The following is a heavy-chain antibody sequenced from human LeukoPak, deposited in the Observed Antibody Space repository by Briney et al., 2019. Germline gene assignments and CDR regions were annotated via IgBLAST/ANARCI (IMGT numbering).Heavy chain of an antibody. Sequence: GRSVRLSCAASGFTYSSYWMSWVRQAPAKGLEWVANIKQDGSEKYYVDSVKGRFTISRDNDKNSLYLQMNSLTAEATAVYYCARGNDCGDYTGLAPFDYWGQGTLVTVSS. V-gene: IGHV3-7*03. J-gene: IGHJ4*02. CDR3: ARGNDCGDYTGLAPFDY. CDR2: IKQDGSEK. D-gene: IGHD4-17*01. CDR1: GFTYSSYW.